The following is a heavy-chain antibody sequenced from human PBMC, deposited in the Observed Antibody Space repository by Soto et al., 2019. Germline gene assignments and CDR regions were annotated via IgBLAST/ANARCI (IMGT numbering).Heavy chain of an antibody. Sequence: GASVKVSCKASGGSFSSYAISWVRQAPGQGLEWMGGIIPIFGTANYAQKFQGRVTITADESTSTAYMELSSLRSEDTAVYYCAINYYDSSGLFDYWGQGTLVTVSS. CDR1: GGSFSSYA. CDR3: AINYYDSSGLFDY. J-gene: IGHJ4*02. V-gene: IGHV1-69*13. CDR2: IIPIFGTA. D-gene: IGHD3-22*01.